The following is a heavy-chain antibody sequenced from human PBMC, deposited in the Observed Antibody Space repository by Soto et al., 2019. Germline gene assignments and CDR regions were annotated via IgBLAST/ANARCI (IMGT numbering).Heavy chain of an antibody. J-gene: IGHJ4*02. Sequence: GGSLRLSCAASGFNFSTYYMGWVRQAPGKGLEWVANIAEDGSKKDYADSVKGRFTVSRDNADNSLHLQMHSLRVEDTALYYCVRGGAALPHWGQGAWVTAPQ. CDR1: GFNFSTYY. CDR2: IAEDGSKK. V-gene: IGHV3-7*01. CDR3: VRGGAALPH. D-gene: IGHD1-26*01.